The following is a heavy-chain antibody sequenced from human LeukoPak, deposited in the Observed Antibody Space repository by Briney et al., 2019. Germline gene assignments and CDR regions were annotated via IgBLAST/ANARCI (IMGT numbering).Heavy chain of an antibody. CDR2: MYYSGGT. J-gene: IGHJ4*02. V-gene: IGHV4-59*01. CDR1: DGSINSYY. D-gene: IGHD5-24*01. CDR3: TRRCKDAYTLYCFDY. Sequence: PSETLSLTCTVSDGSINSYYWSWIRQPPGKGLEWIGHMYYSGGTNYNPSLKSRVTISVDTSKNQFSLKLSSVTAADTAVYYCTRRCKDAYTLYCFDYWGQGTLVTVSS.